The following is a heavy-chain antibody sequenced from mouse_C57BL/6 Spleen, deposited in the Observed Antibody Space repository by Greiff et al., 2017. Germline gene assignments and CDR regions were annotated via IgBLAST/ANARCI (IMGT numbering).Heavy chain of an antibody. J-gene: IGHJ1*03. V-gene: IGHV1-53*01. CDR3: ARDVDYDGTLYWYFDV. CDR2: INPSNGGT. Sequence: QVQLQQPGTELVKPGASVKLSCKASGYTFTSYWMHWVKQRPGQGLEWIGNINPSNGGTNYNEKFKSKATLTVDKSSSTAYMQLSSLTSEDSAVYYWARDVDYDGTLYWYFDVWGTGTTVTVSS. CDR1: GYTFTSYW. D-gene: IGHD2-4*01.